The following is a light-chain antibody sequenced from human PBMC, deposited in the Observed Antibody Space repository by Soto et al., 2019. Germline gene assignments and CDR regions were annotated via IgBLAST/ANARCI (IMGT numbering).Light chain of an antibody. Sequence: QSVLTQPASVSGSPGQSITISCTGTSSDVGDYNYVSWYQQHPGKAPKLMIYDVSNRPSGVYNRFSGSKSGNTASLTISGLQAEDEADFYCSSYTSSSTGVFGTGTKVTVL. CDR3: SSYTSSSTGV. CDR2: DVS. V-gene: IGLV2-14*01. CDR1: SSDVGDYNY. J-gene: IGLJ1*01.